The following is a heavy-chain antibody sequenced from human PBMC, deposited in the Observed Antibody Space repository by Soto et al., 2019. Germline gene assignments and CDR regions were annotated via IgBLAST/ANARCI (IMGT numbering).Heavy chain of an antibody. CDR2: LYYSGRS. V-gene: IGHV4-59*08. J-gene: IGHJ4*02. Sequence: QVQLQESGPGLVKPSETLSLTCTVSGGSISSHYWSWIRQPPGKGLEWIGYLYYSGRSNYNPSLQSRVLISVDTSKDQFSLKLSSVTAADTAVYYCARHDHFWSGFDWGQGTLVTVSS. D-gene: IGHD3-3*02. CDR1: GGSISSHY. CDR3: ARHDHFWSGFD.